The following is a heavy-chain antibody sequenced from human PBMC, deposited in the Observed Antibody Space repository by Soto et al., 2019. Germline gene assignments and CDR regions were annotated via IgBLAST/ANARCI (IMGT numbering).Heavy chain of an antibody. CDR2: VYYGGST. D-gene: IGHD3-22*01. J-gene: IGHJ6*02. V-gene: IGHV4-39*01. CDR3: AGGDYYHSSGYYFYYYTMDV. Sequence: QLHLQESGPGLVKPSETLSLTCTVSGGSISSSSYYWGWIRQPPGKGLEWIGNVYYGGSTYYNPSLKSPVTISVETSKSQFSLKLSSVTAADTAVYYCAGGDYYHSSGYYFYYYTMDVWGQGTKVTVSS. CDR1: GGSISSSSYY.